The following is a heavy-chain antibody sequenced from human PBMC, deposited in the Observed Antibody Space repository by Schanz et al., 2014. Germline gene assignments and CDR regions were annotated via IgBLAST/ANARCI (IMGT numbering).Heavy chain of an antibody. D-gene: IGHD3-3*01. CDR1: GFTFTGYV. Sequence: VQLLESGGALVRPGGSLRLSCAASGFTFTGYVMTWVRQAPGKGLEWVSGMSWNAGSLGYGDSVKGRFTISRDNAKNSLYLQMNSLRAEDTAVYYCAREFYDFWGGHYYYYMDLGGKGTTVAVSS. CDR2: MSWNAGSL. V-gene: IGHV3-9*01. J-gene: IGHJ6*03. CDR3: AREFYDFWGGHYYYYMDL.